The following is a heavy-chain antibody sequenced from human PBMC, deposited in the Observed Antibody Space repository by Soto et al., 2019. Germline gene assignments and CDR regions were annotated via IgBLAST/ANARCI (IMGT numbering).Heavy chain of an antibody. CDR3: ARDLDPSYYYDSSGYPDAFDI. Sequence: ASVKVSCKASGYTFTSYYMHWVRQAPGQGLEWMGIINPSGGSTSYAQKFPGRVTMTRDTSTSTVYMELSSLRSEDTAVYYCARDLDPSYYYDSSGYPDAFDIWGQGTMVTVSS. CDR2: INPSGGST. D-gene: IGHD3-22*01. J-gene: IGHJ3*02. CDR1: GYTFTSYY. V-gene: IGHV1-46*01.